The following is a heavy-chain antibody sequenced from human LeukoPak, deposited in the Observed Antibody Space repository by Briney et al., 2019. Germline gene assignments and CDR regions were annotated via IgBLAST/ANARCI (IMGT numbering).Heavy chain of an antibody. D-gene: IGHD1-26*01. CDR1: GFTFRTYN. CDR3: ARDLLGWELHYFDY. Sequence: PGGSLRLSCAASGFTFRTYNMNWVRQPPGKGLEWVSSISGSSSYIYYADSVKGRFSISRDNAKNSLYLQMNSLRAEDTAVYYCARDLLGWELHYFDYWGQGTLVTVSS. CDR2: ISGSSSYI. J-gene: IGHJ4*02. V-gene: IGHV3-21*01.